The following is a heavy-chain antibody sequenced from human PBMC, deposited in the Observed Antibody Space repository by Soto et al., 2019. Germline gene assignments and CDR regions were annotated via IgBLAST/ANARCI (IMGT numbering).Heavy chain of an antibody. D-gene: IGHD3-9*01. Sequence: QVQLQQWGAGPLRPLETLSLTCGVSGGSFSGYYWAWIRQSPGKGLEWIGEINDRGSINYNPSLKGRVSISIDTSKNHCSLNLRSVTAADTAVYSCAREGHDILTGPPWVWYFDLWGRGTLVTVSS. CDR3: AREGHDILTGPPWVWYFDL. CDR1: GGSFSGYY. V-gene: IGHV4-34*01. CDR2: INDRGSI. J-gene: IGHJ2*01.